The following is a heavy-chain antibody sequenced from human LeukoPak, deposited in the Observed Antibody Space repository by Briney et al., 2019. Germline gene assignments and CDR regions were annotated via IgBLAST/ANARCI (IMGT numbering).Heavy chain of an antibody. CDR2: IYYSGST. CDR3: ARDLGGIAVAGAFDY. J-gene: IGHJ4*02. V-gene: IGHV4-59*01. Sequence: SETLSLTCAVYGGSFSSYYWSWIRQPPGKGLEWIGYIYYSGSTNYNPSLKSRVTISVDTSKNQFSLKLSSVTAADTAVYYCARDLGGIAVAGAFDYWGQGTLVTVSS. CDR1: GGSFSSYY. D-gene: IGHD6-19*01.